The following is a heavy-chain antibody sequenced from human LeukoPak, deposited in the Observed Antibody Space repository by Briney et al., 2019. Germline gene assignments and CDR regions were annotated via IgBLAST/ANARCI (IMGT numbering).Heavy chain of an antibody. CDR3: ARAHPRYISDWNGLY. D-gene: IGHD6-19*01. V-gene: IGHV3-53*05. CDR2: TYTGGNS. CDR1: GFTVSSIH. J-gene: IGHJ4*02. Sequence: GGSLRLSCAASGFTVSSIHMVWVRQAPGKGLEWVSVTYTGGNSYYADSVKGRFIISRDISKNTLYLQMNSLRAEDTAIYYCARAHPRYISDWNGLYWGQGTLVTVSS.